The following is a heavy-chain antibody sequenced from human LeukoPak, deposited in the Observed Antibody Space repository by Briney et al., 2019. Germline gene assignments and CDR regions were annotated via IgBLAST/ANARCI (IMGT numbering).Heavy chain of an antibody. CDR1: GGSISSYY. J-gene: IGHJ3*02. CDR3: ARGRLPGTYSSRGDAFDI. Sequence: SETLSLTCTVSGGSISSYYLSWIRQPPGKGLEGIGYIYYSGSTNYNPSLQSRVTISVDTSKNQFSLKLSSVTAADTAVYYCARGRLPGTYSSRGDAFDIWGQGTTVTVSS. CDR2: IYYSGST. D-gene: IGHD6-13*01. V-gene: IGHV4-59*01.